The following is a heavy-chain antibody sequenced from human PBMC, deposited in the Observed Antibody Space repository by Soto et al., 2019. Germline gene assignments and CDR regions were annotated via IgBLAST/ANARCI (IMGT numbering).Heavy chain of an antibody. Sequence: SETLSLTCTGSCGSISSSSYYWGWIRQPPGKGLEWIGSIYYSGSTYYNPSLKSRVTISVDTSKNQFSLKLSSVTAADTAVYYCARRITNEARLWSSYYYYGMDVWGQGTTVTVSS. D-gene: IGHD5-18*01. CDR2: IYYSGST. V-gene: IGHV4-39*01. CDR1: CGSISSSSYY. CDR3: ARRITNEARLWSSYYYYGMDV. J-gene: IGHJ6*02.